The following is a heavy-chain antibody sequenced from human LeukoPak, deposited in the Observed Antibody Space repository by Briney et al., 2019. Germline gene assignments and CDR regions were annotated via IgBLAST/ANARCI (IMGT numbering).Heavy chain of an antibody. Sequence: PSETLSLTCTVSGGSISRYYWSWIRQPPGKGLEWIGEINHSGSTNYNPSLKSRVTISVDTSKNQFSLKLSSVTAADTAVYYCARVVLGYCTNGVCYGFDYWGQGTLVTVSS. CDR2: INHSGST. J-gene: IGHJ4*02. D-gene: IGHD2-8*01. CDR1: GGSISRYY. V-gene: IGHV4-34*01. CDR3: ARVVLGYCTNGVCYGFDY.